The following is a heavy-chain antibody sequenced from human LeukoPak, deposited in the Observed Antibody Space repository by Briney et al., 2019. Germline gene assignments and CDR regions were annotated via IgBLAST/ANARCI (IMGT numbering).Heavy chain of an antibody. CDR3: ASCSSTSCYNWFDP. J-gene: IGHJ5*02. CDR1: GFTFSSYG. Sequence: QPGGSLRLSCAASGFTFSSYGMHWVRQAPGKGLEWVAVISYDGSNKYYADSVKGRFTISRDNSKNTLYLQMNSLRAEDTAVYYCASCSSTSCYNWFDPWGQGTLVTVSS. V-gene: IGHV3-30*03. CDR2: ISYDGSNK. D-gene: IGHD2-2*01.